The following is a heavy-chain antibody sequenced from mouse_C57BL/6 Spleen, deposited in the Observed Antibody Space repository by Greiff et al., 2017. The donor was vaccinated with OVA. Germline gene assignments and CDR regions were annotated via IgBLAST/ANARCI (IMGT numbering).Heavy chain of an antibody. V-gene: IGHV1-69*01. Sequence: QVQLQQPGAELVMPGASVKLSCKASGYTFTSYWMHWVKQRPGQGLEWIGEIDPSASYTNYNQKFKGKSTLTVDKSSSTAYMQLSSLTSEDSAVYYCARGGNYGSLFAYWGQGTLVTVSA. CDR3: ARGGNYGSLFAY. CDR2: IDPSASYT. J-gene: IGHJ3*01. CDR1: GYTFTSYW. D-gene: IGHD2-1*01.